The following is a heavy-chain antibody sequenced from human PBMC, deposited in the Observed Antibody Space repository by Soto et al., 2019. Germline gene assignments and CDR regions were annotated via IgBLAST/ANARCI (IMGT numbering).Heavy chain of an antibody. CDR1: GFSFNTYW. D-gene: IGHD2-8*01. CDR2: IKEDGSEQ. J-gene: IGHJ4*02. Sequence: EVQLVDSGGGLVQPGGSLRLSCEVSGFSFNTYWMIWARQAPGKGLEWVASIKEDGSEQFYLDSVRGRFTISRNNAKASLYLKINSMRSEDTANYYCARDGQSIGGFRRNDYWAQGTLVTVSS. V-gene: IGHV3-7*01. CDR3: ARDGQSIGGFRRNDY.